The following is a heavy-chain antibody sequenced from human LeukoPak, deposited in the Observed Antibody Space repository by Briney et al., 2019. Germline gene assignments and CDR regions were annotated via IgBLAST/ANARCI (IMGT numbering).Heavy chain of an antibody. D-gene: IGHD4-23*01. V-gene: IGHV3-33*01. CDR3: ARDYLVSYFDY. CDR1: GFTYTTFG. Sequence: GGSLRLSCAASGFTYTTFGFHWVRQAPGKGLEWVAVIWFDGSKTYYADSVKGRFTISRDNSQNTVYLQMNSLRAEDTAVYYCARDYLVSYFDYWGQGTLVTVSS. CDR2: IWFDGSKT. J-gene: IGHJ4*02.